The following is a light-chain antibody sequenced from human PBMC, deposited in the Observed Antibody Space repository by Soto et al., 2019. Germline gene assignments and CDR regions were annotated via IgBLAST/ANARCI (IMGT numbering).Light chain of an antibody. CDR1: SSDVGGYNY. CDR3: SSYTRSSTLYVV. V-gene: IGLV2-14*01. Sequence: QSALTQPASVSGSPGQSITISCTGTSSDVGGYNYVSWYQQHPGKAPKLMIYEVSNRPSGVSNRFSGSKSGNTASLTISGLQAEDEADYYCSSYTRSSTLYVVFGGGTKLNVL. CDR2: EVS. J-gene: IGLJ2*01.